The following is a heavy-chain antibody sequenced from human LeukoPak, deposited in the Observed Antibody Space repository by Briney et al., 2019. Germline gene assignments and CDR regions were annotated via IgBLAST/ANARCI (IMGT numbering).Heavy chain of an antibody. CDR2: LSYDGSNK. CDR1: GFTFSSYA. CDR3: TRHLDPTQVLPAAITYIYYSIDV. Sequence: PGRSLSLSCAASGFTFSSYAMHWLRQSRGRGLEWVAVLSYDGSNKYYADCEKGRFTLSRDNSKRTLYVHMNSLRAEDTAVYYCTRHLDPTQVLPAAITYIYYSIDVWGKKTTVTVSS. J-gene: IGHJ6*04. D-gene: IGHD2-2*01. V-gene: IGHV3-30*04.